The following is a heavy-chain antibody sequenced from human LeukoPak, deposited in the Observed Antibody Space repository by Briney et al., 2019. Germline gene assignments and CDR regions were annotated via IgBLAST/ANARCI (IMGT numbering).Heavy chain of an antibody. Sequence: GASVKVSCKASGYTFTSYDINWVRQATGQGLEWMGWMNPNSGNTGYAQKFQGRVTMTRNTSISTAYMELSSLRSEDTAVYYCASLSEGWLGFDYWGQGTLVTVSS. J-gene: IGHJ4*02. D-gene: IGHD6-19*01. CDR3: ASLSEGWLGFDY. CDR2: MNPNSGNT. CDR1: GYTFTSYD. V-gene: IGHV1-8*01.